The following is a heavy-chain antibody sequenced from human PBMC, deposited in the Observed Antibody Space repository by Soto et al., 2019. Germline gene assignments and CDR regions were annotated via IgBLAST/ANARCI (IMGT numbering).Heavy chain of an antibody. Sequence: QVQLEESGPGLVKPSETLSLICSVSGVSMRNSYWTWIRQSAGKGLEWIGRISTSGNTNYNPSLNSRLTMSVDTSKHQRSVKLTYVTAADKAVYYCARGGGVPALGDPWGQGTLVTVSS. CDR2: ISTSGNT. D-gene: IGHD3-16*01. CDR3: ARGGGVPALGDP. CDR1: GVSMRNSY. J-gene: IGHJ5*02. V-gene: IGHV4-4*07.